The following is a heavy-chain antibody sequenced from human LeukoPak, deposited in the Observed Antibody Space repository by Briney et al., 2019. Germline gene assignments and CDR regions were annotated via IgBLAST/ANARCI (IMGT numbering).Heavy chain of an antibody. V-gene: IGHV3-74*01. J-gene: IGHJ4*02. D-gene: IGHD3-3*01. CDR3: ARDRYYTLDY. CDR2: INSDGSNT. Sequence: GGSLRLSCAASGFSFSTSWMHWVRHTPEKGLVWVSRINSDGSNTIYADSVKGRFTISRDNAKNTLFLQMNSLRAEVTAVYYCARDRYYTLDYWGQGTLVTVSS. CDR1: GFSFSTSW.